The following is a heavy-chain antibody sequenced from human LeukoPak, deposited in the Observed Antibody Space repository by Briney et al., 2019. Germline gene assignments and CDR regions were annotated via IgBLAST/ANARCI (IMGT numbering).Heavy chain of an antibody. CDR2: IYSGGST. CDR1: GFTVSSNY. D-gene: IGHD5-18*01. V-gene: IGHV3-66*01. Sequence: GGSLRLSCAASGFTVSSNYMSWVRQAPGEGLEWVSVIYSGGSTYYADSVKGRFTISRDNSKNTLYLQMNSLRAEDTAVYYCARDSGYSYGHGGYYFDYWGQGTLVTVSS. J-gene: IGHJ4*02. CDR3: ARDSGYSYGHGGYYFDY.